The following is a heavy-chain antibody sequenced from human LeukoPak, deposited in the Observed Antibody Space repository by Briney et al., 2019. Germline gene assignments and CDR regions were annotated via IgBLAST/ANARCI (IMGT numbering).Heavy chain of an antibody. CDR3: AKEPSV. J-gene: IGHJ4*02. V-gene: IGHV4-59*01. CDR1: GDSTINYY. Sequence: PSETLSLTCSVSGDSTINYYWSWIRQSPEKGLEWIGYIYYTGTTKYNPSLESRVFMSVDTSKNQFSLRLTSVTVADTAVYYCAKEPSVWGQGILVTVSS. CDR2: IYYTGTT.